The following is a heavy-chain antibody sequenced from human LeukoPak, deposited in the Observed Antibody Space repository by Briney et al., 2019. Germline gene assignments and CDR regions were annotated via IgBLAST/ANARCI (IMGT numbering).Heavy chain of an antibody. D-gene: IGHD3-10*01. CDR3: ARDREAPLSYYGSGSYLGGWFDP. Sequence: ASVKVSCKASGYTFTGYYMHWVRQAPGQGLAWMGWINPNSGGTNYAQKFQGRVTMTRDTSISTAYMELSRLRSDDTAVYYCARDREAPLSYYGSGSYLGGWFDPWGQGTLVTVSS. CDR2: INPNSGGT. CDR1: GYTFTGYY. V-gene: IGHV1-2*02. J-gene: IGHJ5*02.